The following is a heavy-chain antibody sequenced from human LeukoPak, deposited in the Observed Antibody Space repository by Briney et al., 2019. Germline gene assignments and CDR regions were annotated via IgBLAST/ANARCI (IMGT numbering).Heavy chain of an antibody. J-gene: IGHJ4*02. CDR3: ARGRRVSYFDY. CDR2: INPNSGGT. V-gene: IGHV1-2*02. Sequence: ASVKVSCKASGGTFSSYAISWVRQAPGQGLEWMGWINPNSGGTNYAQKFQGRVTMTRDTSISTAYMELSRLRSDDTAVYYCARGRRVSYFDYWGQGTLVTVSS. CDR1: GGTFSSYA. D-gene: IGHD6-13*01.